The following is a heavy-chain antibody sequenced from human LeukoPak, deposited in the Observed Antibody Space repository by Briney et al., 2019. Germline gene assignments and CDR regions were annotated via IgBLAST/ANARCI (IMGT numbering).Heavy chain of an antibody. Sequence: AGGSLRLSCAASGFTFSTYSMNWVRQAPGKGLEWVSAISGSGGSTYYADSVKGRFTISRDNSKNTLYLQMNSLRAEDTAVYYCAKCVDTAMATGYWGQGTLVTVSS. CDR3: AKCVDTAMATGY. D-gene: IGHD5-18*01. J-gene: IGHJ4*02. CDR1: GFTFSTYS. CDR2: ISGSGGST. V-gene: IGHV3-23*01.